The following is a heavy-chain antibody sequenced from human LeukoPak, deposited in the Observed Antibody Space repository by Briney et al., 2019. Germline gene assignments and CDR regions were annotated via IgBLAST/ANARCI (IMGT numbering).Heavy chain of an antibody. CDR2: INHSGST. J-gene: IGHJ4*02. Sequence: SETLSLTCAVYGGSFSGYYWSWIRQPPGKGLEWIGEINHSGSTNYNPSLKSRVTISVDTSKNQFSLKLSSVTAADTAVYYCTRSRGWWSLDYWGQGALVTVSS. CDR3: TRSRGWWSLDY. D-gene: IGHD2-8*02. CDR1: GGSFSGYY. V-gene: IGHV4-34*01.